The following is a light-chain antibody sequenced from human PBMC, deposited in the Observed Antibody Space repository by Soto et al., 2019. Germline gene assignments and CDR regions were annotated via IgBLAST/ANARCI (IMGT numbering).Light chain of an antibody. J-gene: IGKJ4*01. Sequence: IQLTQSPSSLSASVGDRVTITCRASQGISSYLAWYQQKPGKAPKLLIYAASTLQSGVPSRFSGSGSGTDFTRTISSLQPEDFATYYCQQLNSYLLTFGGGTKVEIK. CDR1: QGISSY. CDR3: QQLNSYLLT. V-gene: IGKV1-9*01. CDR2: AAS.